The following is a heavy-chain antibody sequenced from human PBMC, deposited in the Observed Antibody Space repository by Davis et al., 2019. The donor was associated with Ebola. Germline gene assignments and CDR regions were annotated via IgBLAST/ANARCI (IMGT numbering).Heavy chain of an antibody. J-gene: IGHJ4*02. Sequence: GESLKISCAASAFTFSNYWMYWVRQAPGEGLMCVSRINSDGTFTTYADSVKGRFTISRDNSKNTLYLQMNSLRAEDTAVYYCAKDRSRYSSGWYTIDYWGQGTLVTVSS. V-gene: IGHV3-74*01. CDR2: INSDGTFT. CDR3: AKDRSRYSSGWYTIDY. CDR1: AFTFSNYW. D-gene: IGHD6-19*01.